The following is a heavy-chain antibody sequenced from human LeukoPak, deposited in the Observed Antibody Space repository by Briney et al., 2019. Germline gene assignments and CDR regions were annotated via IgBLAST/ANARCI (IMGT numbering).Heavy chain of an antibody. Sequence: PGRSLKLSCAASGFTFGDYAIHWVRQAPGKGLEWVAVISYDGSIKFSADSVKGRFTISRDNSKNTLYLQMNSLRAEDTAVYYCAKEEYYYDSSGVTPSFDYWGQGTLVTVSS. CDR1: GFTFGDYA. V-gene: IGHV3-30-3*01. D-gene: IGHD3-22*01. CDR3: AKEEYYYDSSGVTPSFDY. J-gene: IGHJ4*02. CDR2: ISYDGSIK.